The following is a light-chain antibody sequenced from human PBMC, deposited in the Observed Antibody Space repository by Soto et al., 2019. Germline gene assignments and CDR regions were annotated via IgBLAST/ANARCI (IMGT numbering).Light chain of an antibody. V-gene: IGLV2-11*01. J-gene: IGLJ1*01. Sequence: QSALTQPRSVSRSPGQSVTISCTGTSSDVGGYNYVSWYQQHPGKAPKLMIYDVNKRPSGVPDRFSGSKSGNTASLTISGLQAEDEADYYCCSYVGSYTLVFGTGTKLTVL. CDR3: CSYVGSYTLV. CDR1: SSDVGGYNY. CDR2: DVN.